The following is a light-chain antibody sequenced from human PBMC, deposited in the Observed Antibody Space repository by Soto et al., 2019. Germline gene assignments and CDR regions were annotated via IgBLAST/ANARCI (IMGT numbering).Light chain of an antibody. CDR2: GAS. CDR3: QQYSIWRT. J-gene: IGKJ1*01. CDR1: ESVSTN. Sequence: MTQSPATLSLTPFAIVTLSCRASESVSTNLAWYQQKAGQAPRLLIYGASTRATGIPARFSGSGSGTEFTLTISSLQSEDFAVYYCQQYSIWRTFGQGTKVDI. V-gene: IGKV3-15*01.